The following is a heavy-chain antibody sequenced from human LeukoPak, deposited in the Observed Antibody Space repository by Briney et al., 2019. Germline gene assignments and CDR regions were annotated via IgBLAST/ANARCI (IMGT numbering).Heavy chain of an antibody. CDR1: GGSFSGYY. V-gene: IGHV4-34*01. CDR3: ARGRYCSSTSCFKYYFDY. Sequence: SETLSLTCALYGGSFSGYYWSWIRQPPGQGLEWIGEINHSGSNNYSPSLKSRVTISVDTSKNQFSLKLSSVTAADTAVYYCARGRYCSSTSCFKYYFDYWGQGTLVTVSS. J-gene: IGHJ4*02. CDR2: INHSGSN. D-gene: IGHD2-2*01.